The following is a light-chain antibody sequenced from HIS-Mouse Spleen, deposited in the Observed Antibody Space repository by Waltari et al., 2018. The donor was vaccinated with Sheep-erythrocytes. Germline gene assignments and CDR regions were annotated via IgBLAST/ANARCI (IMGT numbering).Light chain of an antibody. CDR2: EGS. Sequence: QSALTQPASVSGSPGQSITISCTGTSSDVGIYNLVSWYQQHPGKAPKLMIYEGSKRPSGVSKRFAGSKSGNTASLTISGLQAEDEADYYCCSYAGSSTPWVFGGGTKLTVL. CDR3: CSYAGSSTPWV. V-gene: IGLV2-23*01. J-gene: IGLJ3*02. CDR1: SSDVGIYNL.